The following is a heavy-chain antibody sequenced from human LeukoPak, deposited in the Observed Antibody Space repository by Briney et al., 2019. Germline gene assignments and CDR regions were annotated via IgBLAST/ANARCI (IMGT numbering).Heavy chain of an antibody. CDR2: ISGSGENT. CDR1: EFTFSSYA. J-gene: IGHJ4*02. CDR3: AKTVSGSYSYQGGDY. D-gene: IGHD3-16*02. V-gene: IGHV3-23*01. Sequence: GGSLRLSCAASEFTFSSYAMSWVRQAPGKGLEWVSAISGSGENTNYADSVKGRFTMSRDNSRNMLYLQMNSLRDEDTAKYYCAKTVSGSYSYQGGDYWGQGTLVTVSS.